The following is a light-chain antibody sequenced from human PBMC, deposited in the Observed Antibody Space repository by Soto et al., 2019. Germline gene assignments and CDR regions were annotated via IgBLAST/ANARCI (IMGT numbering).Light chain of an antibody. J-gene: IGLJ2*01. V-gene: IGLV3-1*01. CDR1: KLGDKY. Sequence: SSELTQPPSVSVSPGQTASITCSGDKLGDKYACWYQQKPGQSPVLVIYQDSKRPSGIPERFSGSNSGNTATLTISGTQAMDEADYYCQAWDNSTVVFGGGTKVTVL. CDR3: QAWDNSTVV. CDR2: QDS.